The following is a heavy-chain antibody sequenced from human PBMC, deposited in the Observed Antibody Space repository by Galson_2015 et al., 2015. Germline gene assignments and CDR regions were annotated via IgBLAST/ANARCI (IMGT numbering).Heavy chain of an antibody. Sequence: SVKVSCKASGGTFSSYAISWVRQAPGQGLEWMGGIILIFGTANYAQKFQGRVTITADESTSTAYMELSSLRSEDTAVYYCAREERSSSSYYYYYYMDVWGKGTTVTVSS. V-gene: IGHV1-69*13. CDR2: IILIFGTA. D-gene: IGHD6-6*01. CDR1: GGTFSSYA. J-gene: IGHJ6*03. CDR3: AREERSSSSYYYYYYMDV.